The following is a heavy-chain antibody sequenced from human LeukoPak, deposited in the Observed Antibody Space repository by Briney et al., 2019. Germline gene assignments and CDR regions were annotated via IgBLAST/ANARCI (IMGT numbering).Heavy chain of an antibody. J-gene: IGHJ4*02. Sequence: GRSLRLSCAASGFTFSSYAMHWVRQAPGKGLEWVAVISYDGSNKYYADSVKGRFTISRDNSKNTLYLQMNSLRAEDTAVYYCAKALGGSGSNFDYWGQGTLVTVSS. CDR3: AKALGGSGSNFDY. CDR2: ISYDGSNK. V-gene: IGHV3-30-3*01. D-gene: IGHD3-10*01. CDR1: GFTFSSYA.